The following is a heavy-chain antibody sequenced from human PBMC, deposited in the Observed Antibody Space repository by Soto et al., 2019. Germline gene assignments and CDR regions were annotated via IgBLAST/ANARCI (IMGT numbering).Heavy chain of an antibody. D-gene: IGHD3-22*01. CDR2: IIPIFGTA. CDR1: GGTFSSYA. J-gene: IGHJ5*02. CDR3: ARELGITMIVVATGWFDP. V-gene: IGHV1-69*01. Sequence: QVQLVQSGAEVKKPGSSVKVSCKASGGTFSSYAISWVRQAPGQGLEWMGGIIPIFGTANYAQKIQGRVTITADESTSTAYMELRSLRSEDTAVYYCARELGITMIVVATGWFDPWGQGTLVTVSS.